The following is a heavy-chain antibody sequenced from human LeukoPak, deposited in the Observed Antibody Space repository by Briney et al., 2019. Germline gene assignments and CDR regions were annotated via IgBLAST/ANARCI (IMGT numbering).Heavy chain of an antibody. V-gene: IGHV1-69*13. CDR2: IIPIFGTA. Sequence: ASVKVSCKASGGTFSSYAISWVRQAPGQGLEWMGGIIPIFGTANYAQKFQGRVTITADESTSTAYMELSSLRSEDTAVYYCARDLYSPNWFDPWGQGTLVTVSS. J-gene: IGHJ5*02. CDR3: ARDLYSPNWFDP. CDR1: GGTFSSYA. D-gene: IGHD1-26*01.